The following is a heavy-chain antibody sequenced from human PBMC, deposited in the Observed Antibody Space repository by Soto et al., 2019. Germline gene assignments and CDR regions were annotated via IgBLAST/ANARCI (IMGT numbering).Heavy chain of an antibody. CDR2: IHSTRSP. J-gene: IGHJ5*02. Sequence: SETLSLTCTVSGDSVSKYYWNWIRQPAGKGLEWIGRIHSTRSPNYNPSLKSRVTMSVDTSKHQFSLKLNLTSVTAADTAVYYCARSPAYGDYANLDTWGQGTLVTVSS. CDR3: ARSPAYGDYANLDT. D-gene: IGHD4-17*01. V-gene: IGHV4-4*07. CDR1: GDSVSKYY.